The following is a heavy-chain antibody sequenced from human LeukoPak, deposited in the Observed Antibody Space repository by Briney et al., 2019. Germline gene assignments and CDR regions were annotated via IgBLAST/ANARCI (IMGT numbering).Heavy chain of an antibody. D-gene: IGHD3-22*01. V-gene: IGHV4-39*01. CDR3: ARVRDSSGYYPYYFDY. CDR2: IYYSGST. Sequence: SETLSLTCTVSGGSISSSSYYWGWIRQPPGKGLEWIESIYYSGSTYYNPSLKSRVTISVDTSKNQCSLKLSSVTAADTAVYYCARVRDSSGYYPYYFDYWGQGTLVTVSS. CDR1: GGSISSSSYY. J-gene: IGHJ4*02.